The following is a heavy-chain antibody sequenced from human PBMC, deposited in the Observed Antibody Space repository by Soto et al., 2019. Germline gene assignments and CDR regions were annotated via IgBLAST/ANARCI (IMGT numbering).Heavy chain of an antibody. J-gene: IGHJ4*02. CDR1: GFTFSSYS. D-gene: IGHD5-12*01. Sequence: EVQLVESGGGLVKPGGSLRLSCAASGFTFSSYSMNWVRQAPGKGLEWVSSISSSSSYIYYADSVKGRFTISRDNAKNSLYLQMNSPRAEDTAVYYCASMPREYSGYDLGYWGQGTLVTGSS. V-gene: IGHV3-21*01. CDR2: ISSSSSYI. CDR3: ASMPREYSGYDLGY.